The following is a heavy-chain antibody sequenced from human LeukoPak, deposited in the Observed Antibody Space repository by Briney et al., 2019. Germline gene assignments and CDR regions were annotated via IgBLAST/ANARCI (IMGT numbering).Heavy chain of an antibody. Sequence: SETLSLTCTVSGGSISSYYWSWIRQPPGKGLEWIGYIYYSGSTNYNPSLKSRVTISVDTSKNQFSLKLSSVTAADTAVYYCARDQKIWGTAMARNPMYYFDYWGQGTLVTVSS. D-gene: IGHD5-18*01. J-gene: IGHJ4*02. CDR2: IYYSGST. CDR3: ARDQKIWGTAMARNPMYYFDY. V-gene: IGHV4-59*01. CDR1: GGSISSYY.